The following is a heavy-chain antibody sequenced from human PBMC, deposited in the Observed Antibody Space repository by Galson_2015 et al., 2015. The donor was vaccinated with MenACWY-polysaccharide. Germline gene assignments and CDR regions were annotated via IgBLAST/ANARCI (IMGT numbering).Heavy chain of an antibody. D-gene: IGHD3-16*01. CDR1: AFTFSDYW. CDR2: IKQDGSEK. J-gene: IGHJ4*02. CDR3: ATLKPLSRSFDC. V-gene: IGHV3-7*01. Sequence: SMRLSCAASAFTFSDYWMSWVRQAPGKGLEWVANIKQDGSEKYYVDSVKGRFTISRDNAENSLYLQMNSLRVEDTAVYYCATLKPLSRSFDCWGQGTLVTVSS.